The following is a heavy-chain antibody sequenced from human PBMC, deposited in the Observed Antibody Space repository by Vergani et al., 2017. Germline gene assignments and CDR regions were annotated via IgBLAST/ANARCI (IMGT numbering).Heavy chain of an antibody. D-gene: IGHD6-19*01. Sequence: QVQLVQSGSELKKPGASVKVSCKASGYTFSNYAMNWVRQAPGQGLEWMGWINTKTGNPTYAQGFTGRFVFSLDTSASTAYLQISGLKAEDSAVYYCARGRQWRLTEYLYGMDVWGQGTTVTVSS. CDR1: GYTFSNYA. CDR3: ARGRQWRLTEYLYGMDV. CDR2: INTKTGNP. V-gene: IGHV7-4-1*02. J-gene: IGHJ6*02.